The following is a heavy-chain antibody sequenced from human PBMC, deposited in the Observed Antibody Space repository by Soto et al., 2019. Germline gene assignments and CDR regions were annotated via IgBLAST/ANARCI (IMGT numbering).Heavy chain of an antibody. V-gene: IGHV1-46*01. CDR2: INPSGGST. J-gene: IGHJ5*02. CDR1: GYTFTSNW. CDR3: ARDHSISSSGAWWLDP. Sequence: QVQLVQSGAEVKKPGASVKVSCKASGYTFTSNWIHWVRRAPGQGLEWMGIINPSGGSTYYAQKFQGRVTLTRDMSTSTVYMELTSLTSEDTAVYYCARDHSISSSGAWWLDPWGQGTLVTVSS. D-gene: IGHD6-13*01.